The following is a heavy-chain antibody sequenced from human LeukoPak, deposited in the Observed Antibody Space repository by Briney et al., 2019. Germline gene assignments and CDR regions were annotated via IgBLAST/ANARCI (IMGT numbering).Heavy chain of an antibody. D-gene: IGHD3-22*01. CDR2: ISPNSGGT. V-gene: IGHV1-2*02. Sequence: ASVKVSCKASGYTFTGYYMHWVRQAPGQGLEWMGWISPNSGGTNYAQKFQGRVTMTRDTSISTAYMELSRLRSDDTAVYYCARDYYDSSGYYYVLDYWGQGTLVTVSS. CDR1: GYTFTGYY. J-gene: IGHJ4*02. CDR3: ARDYYDSSGYYYVLDY.